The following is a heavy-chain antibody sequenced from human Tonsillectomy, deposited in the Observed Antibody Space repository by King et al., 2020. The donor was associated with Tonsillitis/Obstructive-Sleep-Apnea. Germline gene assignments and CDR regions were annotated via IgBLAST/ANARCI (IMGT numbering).Heavy chain of an antibody. CDR1: GGSFSGYY. CDR2: IDHGGST. J-gene: IGHJ3*02. CDR3: ARLRFDDYVRGDAFDI. D-gene: IGHD3-10*02. Sequence: VQLQQWGAGLLKPSETLSLTCAVYGGSFSGYYWSWIRQPPGRGLEWIGEIDHGGSTNYNPSLKRRVTISLDSSKNHFSLKLSSVTAADTAVYYCARLRFDDYVRGDAFDIWGQGTMVTVSS. V-gene: IGHV4-34*01.